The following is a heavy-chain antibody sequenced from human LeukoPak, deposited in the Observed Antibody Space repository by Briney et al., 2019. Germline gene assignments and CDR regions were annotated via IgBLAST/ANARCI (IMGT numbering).Heavy chain of an antibody. Sequence: ASVKVSCKASGYTFTSYGISWVRQAPGQGPEWMGWISTYYGNTNYAQKLQGRVTMTTDTSASTAYMELRSLRSDDTAVYYCARDLGGRTVVTTDFWGQGTLVTVSS. CDR1: GYTFTSYG. CDR2: ISTYYGNT. D-gene: IGHD4-23*01. V-gene: IGHV1-18*01. CDR3: ARDLGGRTVVTTDF. J-gene: IGHJ4*02.